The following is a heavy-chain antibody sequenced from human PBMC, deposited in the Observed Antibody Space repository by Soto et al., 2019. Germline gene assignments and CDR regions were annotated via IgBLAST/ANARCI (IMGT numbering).Heavy chain of an antibody. CDR2: IYYSGST. CDR1: GGSISSYY. Sequence: QVQLQESGPGLVKPSETLSLTCTVSGGSISSYYWSWIRQPPGKGLEWIGYIYYSGSTNYNPSLKSRVTISVDTSKNQFSLKLSSVTAADTAVYYCARGRDGYKRLDYWGQGTLVTVSS. J-gene: IGHJ4*02. CDR3: ARGRDGYKRLDY. V-gene: IGHV4-59*08. D-gene: IGHD5-12*01.